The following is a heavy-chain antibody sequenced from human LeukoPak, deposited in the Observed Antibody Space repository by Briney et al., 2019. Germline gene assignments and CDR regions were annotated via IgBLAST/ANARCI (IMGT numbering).Heavy chain of an antibody. J-gene: IGHJ4*02. V-gene: IGHV3-23*01. D-gene: IGHD5-18*01. Sequence: PGGSLRLSCAASGFTFSSYAMSWVRQAPGKGLEWVSDVSGSGGSTYYADSVKGRFTISRDNSKNTLYLQMNSLRAEDTAVYYCAKWGDTAMVKSDYWSQGTLVTVSS. CDR1: GFTFSSYA. CDR3: AKWGDTAMVKSDY. CDR2: VSGSGGST.